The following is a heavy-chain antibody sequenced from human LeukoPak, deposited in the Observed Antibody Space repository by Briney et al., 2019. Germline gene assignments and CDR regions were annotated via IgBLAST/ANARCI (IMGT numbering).Heavy chain of an antibody. CDR2: IWYDGSNK. CDR3: AKANMITFGGVIVSNEAPNDY. CDR1: GFTFSSYG. V-gene: IGHV3-33*06. J-gene: IGHJ4*02. Sequence: GGSLRLSCAASGFTFSSYGMPWVRQAPGKGLEWVAVIWYDGSNKYYADSVKGRFTISRDNSKNTLYLQMNSLRAEDTAVYYCAKANMITFGGVIVSNEAPNDYWGQGTLVTVSS. D-gene: IGHD3-16*02.